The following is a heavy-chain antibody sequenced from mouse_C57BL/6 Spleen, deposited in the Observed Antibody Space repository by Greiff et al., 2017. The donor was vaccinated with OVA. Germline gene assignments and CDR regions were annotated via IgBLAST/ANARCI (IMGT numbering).Heavy chain of an antibody. CDR2: IHPNSGST. Sequence: QVQLQQPGAELVKPGASVKLSCKASGYTFTSYWMHWVTQRPGQGLEWIGMIHPNSGSTNYNEKFKSKATLTVDKSSSTAYTQLSSLTSEDSAVYYCASPRSNYAMDYWGQGTSVTVSS. J-gene: IGHJ4*01. CDR3: ASPRSNYAMDY. CDR1: GYTFTSYW. V-gene: IGHV1-64*01. D-gene: IGHD6-1*01.